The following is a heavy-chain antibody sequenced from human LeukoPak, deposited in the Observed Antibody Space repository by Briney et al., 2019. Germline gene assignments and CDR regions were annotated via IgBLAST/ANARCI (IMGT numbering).Heavy chain of an antibody. CDR3: ARSSTPYSSGWYFDY. J-gene: IGHJ4*02. CDR2: ISSSSSYI. Sequence: GGSLRLSCAASGFTFTTYSLNWVRQAPGKGLEWVSSISSSSSYIYYADSVKGRFTVSRDNARNSLSLHMYSLRVEDTAVYYCARSSTPYSSGWYFDYWGQGTLVTVSS. D-gene: IGHD6-19*01. CDR1: GFTFTTYS. V-gene: IGHV3-21*01.